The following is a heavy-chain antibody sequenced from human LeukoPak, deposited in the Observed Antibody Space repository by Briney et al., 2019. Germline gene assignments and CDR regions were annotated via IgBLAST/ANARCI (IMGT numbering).Heavy chain of an antibody. CDR1: GFTFSSYG. V-gene: IGHV3-23*01. CDR3: AKVLRPSGRVIDY. D-gene: IGHD3-10*01. Sequence: GGSLRLSCAASGFTFSSYGMSWVRQAPGKGLEWVSAISGSGGSTYYADSVKGRFTISRDNSKNTLYLQMNSLRAEDTAVYYCAKVLRPSGRVIDYWGQGTLVTVSS. CDR2: ISGSGGST. J-gene: IGHJ4*02.